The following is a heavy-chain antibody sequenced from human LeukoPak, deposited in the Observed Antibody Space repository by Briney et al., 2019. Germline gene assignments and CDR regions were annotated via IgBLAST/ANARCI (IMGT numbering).Heavy chain of an antibody. CDR1: GGSFSGYY. CDR3: ARGARTPSGYGSRTAGRANWFDP. J-gene: IGHJ5*02. D-gene: IGHD5-12*01. CDR2: INHSGST. V-gene: IGHV4-34*01. Sequence: SETLSLTCGVYGGSFSGYYWSWIRQPPGKGLEWIGEINHSGSTNYNPSLKSRVTISVDTSKNQFSLKLSSVTAADTAVYYCARGARTPSGYGSRTAGRANWFDPWGQGTLVTVSS.